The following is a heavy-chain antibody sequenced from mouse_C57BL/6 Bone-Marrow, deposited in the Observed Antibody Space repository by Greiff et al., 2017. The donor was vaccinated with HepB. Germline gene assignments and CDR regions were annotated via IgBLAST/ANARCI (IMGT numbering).Heavy chain of an antibody. J-gene: IGHJ4*01. D-gene: IGHD2-3*01. V-gene: IGHV5-9-1*02. CDR1: GFTFSSYA. CDR3: TRIYDGYDVGYYYAMDY. Sequence: DVMLVESGEGLVKPGGSLKLSCAASGFTFSSYAMSWVRQTPEKRLEWVAYISSGGDYIYYADTVKGRFTISRDNARNTLYLQMSSLKSEDTAMYYCTRIYDGYDVGYYYAMDYWGQGTSVTVSS. CDR2: ISSGGDYI.